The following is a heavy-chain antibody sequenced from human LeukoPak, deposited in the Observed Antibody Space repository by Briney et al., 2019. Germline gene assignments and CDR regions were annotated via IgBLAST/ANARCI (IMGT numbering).Heavy chain of an antibody. J-gene: IGHJ5*02. CDR1: GFTFSSYA. D-gene: IGHD1-1*01. Sequence: PGGSLRLSCAASGFTFSSYAMSWVRQAPGKGLEWVSSISSTGSYIYYADSVKGRFTISRDNPGNVFYLQMDSLRAEDTAVYYCTRVAQSGPTGWFDRWGQGTLVTVSS. V-gene: IGHV3-21*01. CDR3: TRVAQSGPTGWFDR. CDR2: ISSTGSYI.